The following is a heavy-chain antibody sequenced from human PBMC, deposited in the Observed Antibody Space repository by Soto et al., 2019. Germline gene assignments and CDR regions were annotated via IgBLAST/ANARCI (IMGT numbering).Heavy chain of an antibody. Sequence: PVESLKISCKTSGYGFSTYWIGWVRQMPGKGLEWMGIIYPYNSYTRYSPSFQGQVTLSADKSISTAYLQWSSLKASDTAMYYCARRDNSGFHEYWGQGTLVNVSS. CDR2: IYPYNSYT. D-gene: IGHD3-22*01. V-gene: IGHV5-51*01. CDR1: GYGFSTYW. CDR3: ARRDNSGFHEY. J-gene: IGHJ4*02.